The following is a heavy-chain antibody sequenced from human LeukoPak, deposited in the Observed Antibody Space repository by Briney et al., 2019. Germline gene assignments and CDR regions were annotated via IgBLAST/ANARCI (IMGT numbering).Heavy chain of an antibody. CDR3: AKDLGWIQFGY. CDR2: VSPNGETA. Sequence: GGTLRLSCAASGFIFRNYGMNWVRQPPVKGLEWVSGVSPNGETAYYADSVKGRFTISRDNSKNTVYLQVRSLRAEDTAVYYCAKDLGWIQFGYWGQGALVTVSS. J-gene: IGHJ4*02. V-gene: IGHV3-23*01. D-gene: IGHD5-18*01. CDR1: GFIFRNYG.